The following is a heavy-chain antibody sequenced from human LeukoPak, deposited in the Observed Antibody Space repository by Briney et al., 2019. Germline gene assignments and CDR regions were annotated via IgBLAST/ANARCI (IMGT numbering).Heavy chain of an antibody. D-gene: IGHD3-10*01. CDR2: LSGSGITT. J-gene: IGHJ4*02. CDR3: AKEGVTMVRGVMNYFDY. CDR1: GFTFSNSA. Sequence: PGGSLRLSCAASGFTFSNSAMSWVRQAPGKGLEWVSTLSGSGITTYYADSVKGRFTISRDNSKNTLYLQMNSLRAEDTAVYYCAKEGVTMVRGVMNYFDYWGQGTLVTVSS. V-gene: IGHV3-23*01.